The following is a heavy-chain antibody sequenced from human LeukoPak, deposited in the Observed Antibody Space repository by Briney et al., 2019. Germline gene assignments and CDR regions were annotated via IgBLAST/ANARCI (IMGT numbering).Heavy chain of an antibody. CDR1: GFTFNTYT. CDR2: ISDSGDST. D-gene: IGHD1-26*01. Sequence: GGSLRLSCAASGFTFNTYTMTWIRQAPGKGLEWVSGISDSGDSTYYVDSVKGRFTISRDNSKNTLYLQMNSLRAEDTAVYYCARGLLGAPTSYFDYWGQGTLVTVSS. V-gene: IGHV3-23*01. J-gene: IGHJ4*02. CDR3: ARGLLGAPTSYFDY.